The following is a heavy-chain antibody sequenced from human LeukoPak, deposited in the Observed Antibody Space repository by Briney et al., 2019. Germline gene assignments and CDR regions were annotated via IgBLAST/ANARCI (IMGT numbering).Heavy chain of an antibody. V-gene: IGHV3-48*03. Sequence: PGGSLRLSCAASGFDLCTYEMNWVRQAPGKGLEWIADITISGHTKNYADSVKGRFSISRDNARTSLYLQMHSLRVEDTGVYYCARGDPHADLWGQGTLVTVSS. D-gene: IGHD5-24*01. CDR1: GFDLCTYE. J-gene: IGHJ5*02. CDR3: ARGDPHADL. CDR2: ITISGHTK.